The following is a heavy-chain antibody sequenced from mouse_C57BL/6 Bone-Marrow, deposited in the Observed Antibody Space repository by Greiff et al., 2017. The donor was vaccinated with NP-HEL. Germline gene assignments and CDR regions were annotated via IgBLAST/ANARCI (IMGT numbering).Heavy chain of an antibody. CDR1: GYTFTSYG. D-gene: IGHD1-1*01. CDR2: IYPRSGNT. V-gene: IGHV1-81*01. J-gene: IGHJ3*01. Sequence: QVQLQQSGAELARPGASVKLSCKASGYTFTSYGLSWVKQRTGQGLEWIGEIYPRSGNTYYNEKFKGKATLTADKSSSTAYMELRSLTSEDTAVYFCAYYYGSMGFAYWGQGTLVTVSA. CDR3: AYYYGSMGFAY.